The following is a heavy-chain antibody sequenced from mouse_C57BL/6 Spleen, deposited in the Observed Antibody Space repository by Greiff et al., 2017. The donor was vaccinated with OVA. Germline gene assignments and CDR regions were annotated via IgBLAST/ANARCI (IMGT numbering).Heavy chain of an antibody. J-gene: IGHJ2*01. Sequence: EVQLQQSGPGLVKPSQSLSLTCSVTGYSITSGYYWNWIRQFPGNKLEWMGYISYDGSNNYNPSLKNRISITRDTSKNQFFLKLNSVTTEDTATXYCARDPGYGNSFYFDYWGQGTTLTVSS. CDR1: GYSITSGYY. CDR2: ISYDGSN. V-gene: IGHV3-6*01. D-gene: IGHD2-1*01. CDR3: ARDPGYGNSFYFDY.